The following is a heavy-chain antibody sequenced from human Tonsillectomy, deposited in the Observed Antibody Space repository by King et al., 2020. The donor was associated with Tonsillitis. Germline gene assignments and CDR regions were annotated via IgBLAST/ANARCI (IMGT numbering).Heavy chain of an antibody. CDR3: ARDKYHWNDVYRPGDYYSYGMDV. Sequence: VQLVESGGGLIQPGGSLRLSCAASGFTFSTYSMNWVRQAPGKGLEWVLYISSSSSTIYYADSVKGRFTISRDNAKNSLYLQMNSLRAEDTAVYYCARDKYHWNDVYRPGDYYSYGMDVWGQGTTVTVSS. V-gene: IGHV3-48*01. D-gene: IGHD1-1*01. CDR2: ISSSSSTI. J-gene: IGHJ6*02. CDR1: GFTFSTYS.